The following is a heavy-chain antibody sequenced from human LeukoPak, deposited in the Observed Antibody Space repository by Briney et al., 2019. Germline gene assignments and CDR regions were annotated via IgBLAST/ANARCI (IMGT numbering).Heavy chain of an antibody. J-gene: IGHJ3*02. CDR1: GGSISSGSYY. D-gene: IGHD1-1*01. CDR2: IYTSGST. Sequence: SQTLSLTCTDSGGSISSGSYYWSWIRQPAGKGLEWIGRIYTSGSTNYNPSLKSRVTISVDTSKNQFSLKLSSVTAADTAVYYCARDYNDAFDIWGQGTMVTVSS. V-gene: IGHV4-61*02. CDR3: ARDYNDAFDI.